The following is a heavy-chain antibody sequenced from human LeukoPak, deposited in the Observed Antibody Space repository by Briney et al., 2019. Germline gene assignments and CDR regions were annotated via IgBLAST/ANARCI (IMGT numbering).Heavy chain of an antibody. CDR1: GYTFTSYG. V-gene: IGHV1-18*01. J-gene: IGHJ3*02. D-gene: IGHD3-16*01. CDR2: ISAYNGNT. Sequence: ASVKVSCKASGYTFTSYGISWVRQAPGQGLEWMGWISAYNGNTNYAQKLQGSVTMTTDTSTSTAYMELRSLRSDDTAVYYCARGDGYAGSHDAFDIWGQGTMVTVSS. CDR3: ARGDGYAGSHDAFDI.